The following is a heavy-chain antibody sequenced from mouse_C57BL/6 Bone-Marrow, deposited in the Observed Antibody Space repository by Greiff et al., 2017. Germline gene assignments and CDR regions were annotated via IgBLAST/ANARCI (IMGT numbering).Heavy chain of an antibody. V-gene: IGHV3-6*01. CDR2: ISYDGSN. CDR1: GYSITSGYY. CDR3: AFYSNYVGFAY. D-gene: IGHD2-5*01. Sequence: EVKLMESGPGLVKPSQSLSLTCSVTGYSITSGYYWNWIRQFPGNKLEWMGYISYDGSNNYNPFLKNRISITRYTSKNQFFLKLNSVTTEDTATYYCAFYSNYVGFAYWGQGTLVTVSA. J-gene: IGHJ3*01.